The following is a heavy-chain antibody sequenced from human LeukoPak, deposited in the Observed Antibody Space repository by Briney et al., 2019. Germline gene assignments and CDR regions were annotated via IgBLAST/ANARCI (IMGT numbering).Heavy chain of an antibody. CDR3: ARAHSNDFDY. CDR2: ISGSGGST. D-gene: IGHD2/OR15-2a*01. CDR1: GFTFSSYA. J-gene: IGHJ4*02. V-gene: IGHV3-23*01. Sequence: GGSLRLSCAASGFTFSSYAMSWVRQAPGKGLEWVSAISGSGGSTYYADSVKGRFTISRDNAKNSLYLQMNSLRVEDTAVYYCARAHSNDFDYWGQGTLVTVSS.